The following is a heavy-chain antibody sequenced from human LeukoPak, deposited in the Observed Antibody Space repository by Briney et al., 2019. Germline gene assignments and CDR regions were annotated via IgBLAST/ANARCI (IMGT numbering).Heavy chain of an antibody. D-gene: IGHD3-22*01. CDR1: GFTFSSYS. J-gene: IGHJ4*02. V-gene: IGHV3-48*01. CDR2: ISSSSSTI. CDR3: ARDRPNYYDSSGGLDY. Sequence: GGSLRLSCAASGFTFSSYSMNWVRQAPGKGLEWVSYISSSSSTIYYADSAKGRFTISRDNAKNSLYLQMNSLRAEDTAVYYCARDRPNYYDSSGGLDYWGQGTLVTVSS.